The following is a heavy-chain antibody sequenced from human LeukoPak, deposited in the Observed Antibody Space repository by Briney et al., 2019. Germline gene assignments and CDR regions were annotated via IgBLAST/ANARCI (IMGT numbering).Heavy chain of an antibody. CDR2: INSDGSST. Sequence: QTGVSLTLSFAASGFTFSSKWMHSARQAERKGLVLVSRINSDGSSTSYADSVKGRFTISRDNAKNTLYLQMNSLRAEDTAVYYCARPMVRGVSGMDVWGQGTTVTVSS. CDR3: ARPMVRGVSGMDV. V-gene: IGHV3-74*01. J-gene: IGHJ6*02. D-gene: IGHD3-10*01. CDR1: GFTFSSKW.